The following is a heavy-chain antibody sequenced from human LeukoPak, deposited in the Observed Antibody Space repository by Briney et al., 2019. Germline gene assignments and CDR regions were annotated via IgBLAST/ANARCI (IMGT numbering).Heavy chain of an antibody. J-gene: IGHJ6*03. Sequence: SETLSLTCAVYGGSFSGYYWSSIRQPPGKGLEWIGEINHSGSTNYNPSLKGRVTISVDTSKNQFSLKLSSVTAADTAVYYCARKTFDFWSGYDGYYYYMDVWGKGTTVTVSS. CDR1: GGSFSGYY. V-gene: IGHV4-34*01. CDR3: ARKTFDFWSGYDGYYYYMDV. D-gene: IGHD3-3*01. CDR2: INHSGST.